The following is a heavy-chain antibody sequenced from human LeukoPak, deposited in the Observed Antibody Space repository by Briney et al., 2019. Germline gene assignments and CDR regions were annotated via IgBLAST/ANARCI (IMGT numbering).Heavy chain of an antibody. V-gene: IGHV3-30*02. CDR1: GFTFSSYG. CDR2: SRYDGSNK. D-gene: IGHD3-22*01. Sequence: GGSLRLSCAASGFTFSSYGIHWVRQAPGKGLEGVAFSRYDGSNKYYADSVKGRFTISRDNSKNTLYLQMNRLRAEDTAVYYCAKDFSVYNYDSRVLDYWGQGTLVTVSS. J-gene: IGHJ4*02. CDR3: AKDFSVYNYDSRVLDY.